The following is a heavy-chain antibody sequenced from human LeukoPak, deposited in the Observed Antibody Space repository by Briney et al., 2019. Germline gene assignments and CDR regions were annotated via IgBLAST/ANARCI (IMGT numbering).Heavy chain of an antibody. CDR1: GFTFSSYA. D-gene: IGHD6-19*01. Sequence: GGSLRLSCAASGFTFSSYAIHWVRQAPGKGLEWVAVISYDGSNKNYADSVKGRFTISRDNSKNTLYLQMNSLRVEDTAVYYCARGVRIAVAGNIDYWGQGTLVTVSS. CDR3: ARGVRIAVAGNIDY. CDR2: ISYDGSNK. V-gene: IGHV3-30*04. J-gene: IGHJ4*02.